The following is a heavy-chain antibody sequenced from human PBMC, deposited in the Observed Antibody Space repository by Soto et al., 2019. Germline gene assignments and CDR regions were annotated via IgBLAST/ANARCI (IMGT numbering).Heavy chain of an antibody. CDR1: GYTLTELS. CDR2: FDPEDGET. Sequence: ASVKVSCKVSGYTLTELSMHWVRQAPGKGLEWMGGFDPEDGETIYAQKFQGRVTMTEDTSTDTAYMELSSLRSEDTAVYYCATDNYPGFGELPMGYWGQGTLVTVSS. V-gene: IGHV1-24*01. J-gene: IGHJ4*02. CDR3: ATDNYPGFGELPMGY. D-gene: IGHD3-10*01.